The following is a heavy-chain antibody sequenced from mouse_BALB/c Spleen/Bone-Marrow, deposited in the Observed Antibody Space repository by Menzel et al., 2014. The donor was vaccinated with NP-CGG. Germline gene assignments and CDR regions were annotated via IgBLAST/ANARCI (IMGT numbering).Heavy chain of an antibody. J-gene: IGHJ3*01. CDR1: GYTFTSYW. Sequence: QVQLKDSGAELAKPGASVKMSCKASGYTFTSYWMHWVKQRPGQGLEWIGYINPSTGYTEYNQKFKDKATLTADKSSSTVYMQLSSLTSEDSAVYYCARGGYDPWFAYWGQGTLVTVSA. CDR2: INPSTGYT. V-gene: IGHV1-7*01. D-gene: IGHD2-14*01. CDR3: ARGGYDPWFAY.